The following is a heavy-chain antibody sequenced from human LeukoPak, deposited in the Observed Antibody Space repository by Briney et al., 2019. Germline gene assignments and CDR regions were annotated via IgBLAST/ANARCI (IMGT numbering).Heavy chain of an antibody. V-gene: IGHV4-59*01. D-gene: IGHD4-17*01. CDR1: GDSISSYY. CDR2: IYYSGTT. CDR3: ARGNGYLRYYYYYMDV. J-gene: IGHJ6*03. Sequence: SETLSVTCTGSGDSISSYYWSWIRQPPGKGLEWIGYIYYSGTTNHNPSLKSRVTISVDTSKNQFSLKLSSVTAADTAVYYCARGNGYLRYYYYYMDVWGKGTTVTVSS.